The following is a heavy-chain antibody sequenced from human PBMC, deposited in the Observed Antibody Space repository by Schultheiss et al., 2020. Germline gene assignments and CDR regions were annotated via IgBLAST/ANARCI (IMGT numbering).Heavy chain of an antibody. CDR3: ARLVVTTNYYYYYGMDV. V-gene: IGHV4-31*03. D-gene: IGHD2-21*02. CDR2: IYYSGST. J-gene: IGHJ6*02. CDR1: GGSISSGGYY. Sequence: SETLSLTCTVSGGSISSGGYYWSWIRQHPGKGLEWIGYIYYSGSTYYNPSLKSRVTISVDTSKNQFSLKLSSVTAADTAVYYCARLVVTTNYYYYYGMDVWGQGTTVTVS.